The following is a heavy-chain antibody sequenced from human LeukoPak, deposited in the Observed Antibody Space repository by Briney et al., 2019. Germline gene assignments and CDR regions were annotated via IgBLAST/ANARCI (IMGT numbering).Heavy chain of an antibody. CDR1: GFTFSSYA. Sequence: GGSLRLSCAASGFTFSSYAMHWVRQAPGKGLEWVAVISYDGSNKYYADSVKGRFTISRDNSKNTLYLQMNSLRAEDTAVYYCASRDDGSGSYLDYYYGMDVWGQGTTVTVSS. CDR2: ISYDGSNK. J-gene: IGHJ6*02. D-gene: IGHD3-10*01. V-gene: IGHV3-30-3*01. CDR3: ASRDDGSGSYLDYYYGMDV.